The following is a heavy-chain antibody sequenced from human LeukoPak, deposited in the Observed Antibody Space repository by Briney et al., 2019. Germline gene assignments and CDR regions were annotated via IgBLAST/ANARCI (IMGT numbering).Heavy chain of an antibody. CDR3: AKTPDAWLVIFDY. D-gene: IGHD3-9*01. V-gene: IGHV3-23*01. CDR1: GVTFSSYG. CDR2: MSGSGGST. Sequence: GGSLRLSCAASGVTFSSYGMSWVRQAPGKGLEWVSVMSGSGGSTYYADSVKGRFTISRDNSKNTLYLQMNSLRAEDTAVYYCAKTPDAWLVIFDYWGQGTLVTVSP. J-gene: IGHJ4*02.